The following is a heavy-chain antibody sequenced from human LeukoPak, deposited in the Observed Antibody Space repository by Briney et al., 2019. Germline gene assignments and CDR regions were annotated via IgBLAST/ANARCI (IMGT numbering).Heavy chain of an antibody. CDR1: GFTFDDYA. D-gene: IGHD3-10*01. Sequence: GRSLRLSCAASGFTFDDYAMHWVRQAPGKGLEWVSGISWNSGSIGYADSVKGRFTISRDNAKNSLYLQMNSLRAEDTALYYCAKSGSLGSYGSGSYYNVPDYWGQGTLVTVSS. CDR3: AKSGSLGSYGSGSYYNVPDY. J-gene: IGHJ4*02. CDR2: ISWNSGSI. V-gene: IGHV3-9*01.